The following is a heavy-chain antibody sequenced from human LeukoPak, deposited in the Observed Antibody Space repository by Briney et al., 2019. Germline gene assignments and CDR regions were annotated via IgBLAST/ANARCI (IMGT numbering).Heavy chain of an antibody. CDR2: INSSGGST. CDR1: GYSFTSYY. D-gene: IGHD5-12*01. V-gene: IGHV1-46*04. CDR3: ARERDTGYDLGY. Sequence: ASVKVSCKASGYSFTSYYMHWVRQAPGQGLEWMGIINSSGGSTIYARKLEGRVTMTRDTSTSTVYMELSSLRSEDTAVYYCARERDTGYDLGYWGQGTLVTVSS. J-gene: IGHJ4*02.